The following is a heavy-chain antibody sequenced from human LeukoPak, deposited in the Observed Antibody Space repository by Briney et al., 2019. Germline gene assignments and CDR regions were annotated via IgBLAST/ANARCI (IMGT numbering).Heavy chain of an antibody. D-gene: IGHD2-15*01. CDR2: ISSSANTI. V-gene: IGHV3-48*03. Sequence: GGSLRLSCAASGFTFSTYEINWVRQAPGKGLEWISYISSSANTIYYADSVKGRFTISRDNAKHSLYLQMNSLRAEDTAVYYCATRSGWTFDYWGQGTLVTVSS. CDR3: ATRSGWTFDY. CDR1: GFTFSTYE. J-gene: IGHJ4*02.